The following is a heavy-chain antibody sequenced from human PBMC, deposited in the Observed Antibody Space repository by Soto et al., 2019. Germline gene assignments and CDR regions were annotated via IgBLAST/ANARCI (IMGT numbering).Heavy chain of an antibody. Sequence: PSETLSLTCTVSDGSISNFYWSWIRQPPGKGLEWIGYISSSGNTNYNPSLKSRVSISVDTSKNQFSLNPTSVTAADTGVYYCARAPMVLTRSYFDSWGQGTPVTVSS. V-gene: IGHV4-59*01. J-gene: IGHJ4*02. CDR3: ARAPMVLTRSYFDS. D-gene: IGHD3-22*01. CDR2: ISSSGNT. CDR1: DGSISNFY.